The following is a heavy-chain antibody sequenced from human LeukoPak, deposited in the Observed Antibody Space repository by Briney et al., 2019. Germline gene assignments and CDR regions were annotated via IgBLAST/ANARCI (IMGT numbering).Heavy chain of an antibody. V-gene: IGHV3-11*01. CDR3: VSGGDYAGIAALFRH. D-gene: IGHD4-17*01. CDR1: GFNFSASY. J-gene: IGHJ4*02. Sequence: GGSLRLSCAASGFNFSASYMCWIRQSPGRGLEWVSYISVRGITINYADSVRGRFSIFRDDAKSSLFLQMNSLKTEDTALYYCVSGGDYAGIAALFRHWGQGSLVTVSS. CDR2: ISVRGITI.